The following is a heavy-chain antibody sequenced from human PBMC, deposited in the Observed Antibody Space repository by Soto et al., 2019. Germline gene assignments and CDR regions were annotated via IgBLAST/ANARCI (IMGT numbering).Heavy chain of an antibody. Sequence: DVQLLESGGGLVQPEASLRLSCAASGFTFSSYAMGWVRQGPGKGLAWVAVVSIGGSTHYADSVRGRFTISRDNSKNPLSLQMNTWTAEDTALYFCAKRRGAGGQFDYWGQGALVTVSS. V-gene: IGHV3-23*01. CDR1: GFTFSSYA. CDR2: VSIGGST. J-gene: IGHJ4*02. CDR3: AKRRGAGGQFDY. D-gene: IGHD2-15*01.